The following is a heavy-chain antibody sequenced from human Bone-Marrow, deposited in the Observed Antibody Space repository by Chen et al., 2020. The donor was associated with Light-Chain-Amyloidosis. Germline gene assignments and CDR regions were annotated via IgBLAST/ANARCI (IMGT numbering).Heavy chain of an antibody. CDR3: VASHVIVGALES. CDR2: IRSKANSYAT. CDR1: GFTFSGSA. D-gene: IGHD2-21*01. V-gene: IGHV3-73*02. Sequence: EVQLVEFGGGLVQPGGSLKLSCAASGFTFSGSAMHWVRQASGKGLEWVGRIRSKANSYATAYAASVKGRFTISRDDSKNTAYLQMNSLKTEDTAVYYCVASHVIVGALESWGQGTLVIVSP. J-gene: IGHJ4*02.